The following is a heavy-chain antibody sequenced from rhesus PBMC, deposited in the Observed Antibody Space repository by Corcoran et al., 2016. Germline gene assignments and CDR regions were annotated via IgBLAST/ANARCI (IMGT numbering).Heavy chain of an antibody. CDR3: ARRNYGNSWDY. Sequence: QVQLQESGPAVVKPSETLSLTCAVSGGSISSSNWWSWIRQSPGRGLEWVGGICDRGWGPGSNPSPKGRVPISLGTSKNQVSRKLSSGTAADPAVYYCARRNYGNSWDYWGQGVLVTVSS. CDR1: GGSISSSNW. V-gene: IGHV4-93*02. D-gene: IGHD4-35*01. CDR2: ICDRGWGP. J-gene: IGHJ4*01.